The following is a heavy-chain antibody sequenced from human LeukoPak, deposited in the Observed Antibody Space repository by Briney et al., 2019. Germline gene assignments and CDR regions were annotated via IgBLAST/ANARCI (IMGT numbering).Heavy chain of an antibody. CDR1: GGSLSSGGYS. CDR3: ARVLYDYGDYVGWFDP. Sequence: SETLSLTCAVSGGSLSSGGYSWSWIRQPPGKGLEWFGYIYHSGSTYYNPSLKSRVTISVDRSKNQFSLKLSSVTAADTAVYYCARVLYDYGDYVGWFDPWGQGTLVTVSS. J-gene: IGHJ5*02. V-gene: IGHV4-30-2*01. D-gene: IGHD4-17*01. CDR2: IYHSGST.